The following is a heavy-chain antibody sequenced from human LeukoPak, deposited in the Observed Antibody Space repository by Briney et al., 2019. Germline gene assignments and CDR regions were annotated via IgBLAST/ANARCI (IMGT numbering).Heavy chain of an antibody. Sequence: PGGSLKLSCAASGFTFSSYWMSWVRQAPGKGLEWVSAISGSGGSTYYADSVKGRFTISRDNSKNTLYLQMNSLRAEDTAVYYCAKDRVAAGTSAPRCFDYWGQGTLVTVSS. CDR2: ISGSGGST. D-gene: IGHD6-13*01. V-gene: IGHV3-23*01. CDR3: AKDRVAAGTSAPRCFDY. J-gene: IGHJ4*02. CDR1: GFTFSSYW.